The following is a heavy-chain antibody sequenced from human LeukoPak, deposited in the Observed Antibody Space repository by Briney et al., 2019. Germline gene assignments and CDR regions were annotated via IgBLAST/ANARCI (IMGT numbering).Heavy chain of an antibody. V-gene: IGHV4-59*01. CDR1: GGSIGSDY. Sequence: KPSETLSLTCTVSGGSIGSDYWSWIRQPPEKGLEWIGYVSYRGTTNYNPSVESRVTISVDTSKNHFSLKLTSVTAADTAVYYCARGYPYGSNWSISDLWGQGALVTVSS. CDR3: ARGYPYGSNWSISDL. D-gene: IGHD6-13*01. J-gene: IGHJ4*02. CDR2: VSYRGTT.